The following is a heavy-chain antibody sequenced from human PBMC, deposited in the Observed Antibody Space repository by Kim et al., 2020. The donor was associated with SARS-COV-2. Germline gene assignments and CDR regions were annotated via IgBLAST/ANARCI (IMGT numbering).Heavy chain of an antibody. J-gene: IGHJ4*02. CDR3: AKGHRSSSWSHPGDY. V-gene: IGHV3-43D*03. CDR1: GFTFDDYA. CDR2: ISWDGGST. D-gene: IGHD6-13*01. Sequence: GGSLRLSCAASGFTFDDYAMHWVRQAPGKGLEWVSLISWDGGSTYYADSVKGRFTISRDNSKNSLYLQMNSLRAEDTALYYCAKGHRSSSWSHPGDYWGQGTLVTVSS.